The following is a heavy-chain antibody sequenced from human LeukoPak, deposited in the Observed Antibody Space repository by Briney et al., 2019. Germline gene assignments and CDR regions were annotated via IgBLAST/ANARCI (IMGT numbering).Heavy chain of an antibody. D-gene: IGHD6-13*01. V-gene: IGHV3-43*02. CDR3: AKDKAGTIVWYGRWAIGLFDY. J-gene: IGHJ4*02. CDR1: GFNFDAYA. CDR2: ISADGGST. Sequence: GGSLRLSCAASGFNFDAYAMHWVRQAPGKGLQWVSLISADGGSTYYADSVKGRFTISRDNSKNSLYLQMNSLTTEDTAFYYCAKDKAGTIVWYGRWAIGLFDYWGQGTLLTVSS.